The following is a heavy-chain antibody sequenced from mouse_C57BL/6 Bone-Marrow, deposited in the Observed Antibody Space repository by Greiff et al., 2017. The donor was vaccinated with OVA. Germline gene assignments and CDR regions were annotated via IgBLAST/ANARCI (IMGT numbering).Heavy chain of an antibody. Sequence: DVQLVESGPGLVKPSQSLSLTCSVTGYSITSGYYWNWIRQFPGNKLEWMGYISYDGSNNYNPSLKNRISITRDTSKNQFFLKLNSVTTEDTATYYCARVIFYDGPYRYAMDYWGQGTSVTVSS. J-gene: IGHJ4*01. D-gene: IGHD2-3*01. CDR2: ISYDGSN. V-gene: IGHV3-6*01. CDR1: GYSITSGYY. CDR3: ARVIFYDGPYRYAMDY.